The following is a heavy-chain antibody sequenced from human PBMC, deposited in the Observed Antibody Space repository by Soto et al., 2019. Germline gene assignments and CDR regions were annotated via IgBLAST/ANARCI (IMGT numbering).Heavy chain of an antibody. CDR1: GYTFTSYD. Sequence: QVQLVQSGAEVKKPGASVKVSCKASGYTFTSYDINWVRQATGQGLEWMGWMNPNSGNTGYAQKFQGRVTMPRNTSIRTAYMELSSLRSEDTAVYYCARWPDGYYYYGMDVWGQGTTVTVSS. CDR2: MNPNSGNT. CDR3: ARWPDGYYYYGMDV. V-gene: IGHV1-8*01. J-gene: IGHJ6*02.